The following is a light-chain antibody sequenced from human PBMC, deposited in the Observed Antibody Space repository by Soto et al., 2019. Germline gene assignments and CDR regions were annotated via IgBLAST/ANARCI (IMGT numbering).Light chain of an antibody. CDR1: QTVRNNH. CDR2: DAS. CDR3: QHYDSLRWT. Sequence: EFVLTQSPGTLSLSPGERATLSCRASQTVRNNHLTWYQQKPGQAPRLLIYDASRRATGIPDRFSGRGSGTNFSLTISRLEPEDFAVYYCQHYDSLRWTFGLGTKVDIK. V-gene: IGKV3-20*01. J-gene: IGKJ1*01.